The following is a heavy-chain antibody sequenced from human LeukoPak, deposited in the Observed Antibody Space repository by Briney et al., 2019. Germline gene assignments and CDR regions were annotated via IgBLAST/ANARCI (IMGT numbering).Heavy chain of an antibody. D-gene: IGHD3-22*01. V-gene: IGHV3-11*01. CDR3: ARADSSGYLGY. Sequence: GGSLRLSCAASGFTFSDYYMSWIRQAPGKGLEWVSYISSSGSTIYYADSVKGRFTTSRDNAKNSLYLQMDSLRAEDTAVYYCARADSSGYLGYWGQGTLVTVSS. CDR1: GFTFSDYY. CDR2: ISSSGSTI. J-gene: IGHJ4*02.